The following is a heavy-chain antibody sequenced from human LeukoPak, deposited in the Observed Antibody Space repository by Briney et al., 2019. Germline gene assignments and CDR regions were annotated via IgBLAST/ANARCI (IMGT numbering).Heavy chain of an antibody. J-gene: IGHJ4*02. CDR3: ARVAFYDYVWGSYRPFDY. D-gene: IGHD3-16*02. CDR1: GGSFSVYY. Sequence: PSETLSLTCAVYGGSFSVYYWSCIRPPPGKGLEWIGEINHSGSTNYNPSLKSRVTISVDTSKNQFSLKLSSVTAADTAVYYCARVAFYDYVWGSYRPFDYWGQGTLVTVSS. CDR2: INHSGST. V-gene: IGHV4-34*01.